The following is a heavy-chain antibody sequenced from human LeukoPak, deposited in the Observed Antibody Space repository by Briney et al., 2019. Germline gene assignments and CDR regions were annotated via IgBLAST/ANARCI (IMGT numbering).Heavy chain of an antibody. CDR1: GFTLRTFW. D-gene: IGHD4-11*01. V-gene: IGHV3-7*01. CDR3: ARLGAETTRVGL. J-gene: IGHJ4*02. Sequence: GESLSLSCLVSGFTLRTFWMSWVRQAPGGGRDWVATIKQDAILKHYVDTVKCRFTISRDNAANSLYLHMDNLRVEDTAVYYCARLGAETTRVGLWGQGALVTVSS. CDR2: IKQDAILK.